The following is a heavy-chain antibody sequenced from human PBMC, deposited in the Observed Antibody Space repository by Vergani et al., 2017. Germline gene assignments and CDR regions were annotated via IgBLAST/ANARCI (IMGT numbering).Heavy chain of an antibody. CDR3: ARQSYYYYYMDV. V-gene: IGHV3-30*02. J-gene: IGHJ6*03. Sequence: QVQLVESGGGVVQPGGSLRLSCIASGFTFRIYGMHWVRQAPGKGLEWVAFIRYDGTKRFYGDSVKGRFTISRDNSQTTVFLQMNSLRAEDTAVYYCARQSYYYYYMDVWGKGTTVTVSS. CDR1: GFTFRIYG. CDR2: IRYDGTKR.